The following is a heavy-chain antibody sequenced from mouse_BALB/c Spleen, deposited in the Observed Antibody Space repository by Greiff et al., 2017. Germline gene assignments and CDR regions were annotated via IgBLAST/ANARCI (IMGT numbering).Heavy chain of an antibody. V-gene: IGHV5-17*02. CDR3: ARRGTTVVAPYYAMDY. D-gene: IGHD1-1*01. CDR2: ISSGSSTI. J-gene: IGHJ4*01. Sequence: EVNVVESGGGLVQPGGSRKLSCAASGFTFSSFGMHWVRQAPEKGLEWVAYISSGSSTIYYADTVKGRFTISRDNPKNTLFLQMTSLRSEDTAMYYCARRGTTVVAPYYAMDYWGQGTSVTVSS. CDR1: GFTFSSFG.